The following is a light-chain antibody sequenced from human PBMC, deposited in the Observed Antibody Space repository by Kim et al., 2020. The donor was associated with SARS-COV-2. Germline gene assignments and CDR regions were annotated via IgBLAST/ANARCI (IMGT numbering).Light chain of an antibody. J-gene: IGLJ2*01. CDR1: NNDIGGFNY. CDR3: SSYANSISLV. CDR2: DVS. Sequence: QSALTQPASVSGSPGQSITISCTGTNNDIGGFNYVSWYQQHPGKAPKVIIYDVSRRPSGVSNRFSGFKSGNTASLTISRLQAEDEAHYHCSSYANSISLVFGGGTKLTVL. V-gene: IGLV2-14*03.